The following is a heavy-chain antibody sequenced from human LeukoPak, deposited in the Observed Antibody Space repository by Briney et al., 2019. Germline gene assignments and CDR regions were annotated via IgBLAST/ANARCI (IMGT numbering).Heavy chain of an antibody. CDR3: ATGQETTYYGMDV. J-gene: IGHJ6*02. CDR1: GYTLTELS. D-gene: IGHD1-7*01. V-gene: IGHV1-24*01. Sequence: ASVKVSCKVSGYTLTELSMHWVRQAPGKGLEWMGGFDPEDGETIYAQKFQGRVTVTKDTSTDTAYMELSSLRSEDTAVYYCATGQETTYYGMDVWGQGTTVTVSS. CDR2: FDPEDGET.